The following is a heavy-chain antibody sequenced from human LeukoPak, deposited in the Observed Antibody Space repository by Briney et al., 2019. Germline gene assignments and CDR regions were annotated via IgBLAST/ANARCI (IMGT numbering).Heavy chain of an antibody. CDR2: ISSSGSTM. V-gene: IGHV3-48*03. J-gene: IGHJ4*02. CDR1: GFTFSDSA. D-gene: IGHD1-26*01. CDR3: ARVLAGATYFDY. Sequence: GGSLKLSCAASGFTFSDSAIHWVRQASGKGLEWVSYISSSGSTMYYADSLKGRITLSRDNAKNSLDLQMNSLRAEDTAIYYCARVLAGATYFDYWGQGTLVTVSS.